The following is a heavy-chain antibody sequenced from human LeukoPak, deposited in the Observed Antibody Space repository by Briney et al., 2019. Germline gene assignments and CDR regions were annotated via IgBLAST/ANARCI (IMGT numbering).Heavy chain of an antibody. CDR3: VSPRGFSYGYFDY. CDR2: IYYSKDT. V-gene: IGHV4-39*01. Sequence: PSETLSHTCTVSGGSISSSSAYWGWIRQPPGKGLEWIGSIYYSKDTYYNPSLKSRVTISADTSKNQFSLPLGSVSATDTAVYYCVSPRGFSYGYFDYWGQGTLVTVSS. J-gene: IGHJ4*02. D-gene: IGHD5-18*01. CDR1: GGSISSSSAY.